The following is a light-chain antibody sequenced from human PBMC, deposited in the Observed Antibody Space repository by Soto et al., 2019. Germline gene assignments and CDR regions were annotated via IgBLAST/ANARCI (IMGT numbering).Light chain of an antibody. CDR2: DVS. V-gene: IGLV2-11*01. CDR3: SSYAGSYPYV. CDR1: SSDVGGYNY. J-gene: IGLJ1*01. Sequence: QSVLTQPRSVSGSPGQSVTISCTGTSSDVGGYNYVSWYQQHPGKAPKLMIYDVSKRPSGVPDRFSGSKSGNTASLTISGLQAEDEADYYCSSYAGSYPYVFGTGTKVTVL.